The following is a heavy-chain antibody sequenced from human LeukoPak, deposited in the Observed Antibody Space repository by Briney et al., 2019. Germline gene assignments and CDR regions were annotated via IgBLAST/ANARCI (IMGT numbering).Heavy chain of an antibody. CDR2: INPSGGST. CDR3: ARGDVDGAMATY. D-gene: IGHD5-18*01. J-gene: IGHJ4*02. Sequence: AASVTVSCTASGYTFTSYYMHWVRQAPGQGLEWMGIINPSGGSTSYAQKFQGRVTMTRDTSTSTVYMELSSLRSEDTAVYYCARGDVDGAMATYWGQGTLVTVSS. V-gene: IGHV1-46*01. CDR1: GYTFTSYY.